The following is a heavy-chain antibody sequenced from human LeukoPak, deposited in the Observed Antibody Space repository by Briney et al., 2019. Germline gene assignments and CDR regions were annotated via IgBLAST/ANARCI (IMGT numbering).Heavy chain of an antibody. CDR3: ARGDLVVTLEGPIDY. CDR1: GFTFSSYW. J-gene: IGHJ4*02. D-gene: IGHD2-21*02. V-gene: IGHV3-23*01. CDR2: ISGSGGST. Sequence: GGSLRLSCAASGFTFSSYWMHWVRQAPGKGLEWVSGISGSGGSTYYADSVKGRFTISRDNSKNTLYLQMNSLRAEDTAVYYCARGDLVVTLEGPIDYWGQGTLVTVSS.